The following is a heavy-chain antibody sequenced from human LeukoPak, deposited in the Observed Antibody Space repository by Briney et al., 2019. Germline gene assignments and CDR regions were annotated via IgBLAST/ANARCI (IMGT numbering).Heavy chain of an antibody. J-gene: IGHJ4*02. V-gene: IGHV3-74*01. CDR3: ARAQVGATPPYVDY. CDR1: GFTFSSYW. D-gene: IGHD1-26*01. Sequence: TGRSLRLSCTASGFTFSSYWMHWVRQAPGKGLVWVSRINSDGGSTNYADSVKGRFTTSRDNAKNTLYLQMNSLRAEDTAVYYCARAQVGATPPYVDYWGQGTLVTVSS. CDR2: INSDGGST.